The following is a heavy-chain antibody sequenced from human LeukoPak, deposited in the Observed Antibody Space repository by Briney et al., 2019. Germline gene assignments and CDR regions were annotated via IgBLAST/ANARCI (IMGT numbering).Heavy chain of an antibody. J-gene: IGHJ3*01. CDR1: GYTFTCYY. D-gene: IGHD5-12*01. Sequence: ASVKVSCKAAGYTFTCYYMHWVRQAPGQGLERMGWINPNSGGTNYAQKFQGRGTMTRDTSISTAYMELSRLRSDDTAEYYCARDLGYSDYGDDAFDLWGQGTMVTVSS. CDR3: ARDLGYSDYGDDAFDL. CDR2: INPNSGGT. V-gene: IGHV1-2*02.